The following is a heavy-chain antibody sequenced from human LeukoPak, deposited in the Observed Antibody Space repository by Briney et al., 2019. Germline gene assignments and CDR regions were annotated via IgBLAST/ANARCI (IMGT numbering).Heavy chain of an antibody. CDR2: INSDGSTT. J-gene: IGHJ5*02. CDR3: ARESAVAGRGRWFDP. D-gene: IGHD6-19*01. Sequence: SGGSLRLSCAASGFTFSCYWMHWVRQAPGKGLVWVSRINSDGSTTTYADSVKGRFTISRDNANNTLYLQMNSLRAEDTAVYYCARESAVAGRGRWFDPWGQGTLVTVSS. CDR1: GFTFSCYW. V-gene: IGHV3-74*01.